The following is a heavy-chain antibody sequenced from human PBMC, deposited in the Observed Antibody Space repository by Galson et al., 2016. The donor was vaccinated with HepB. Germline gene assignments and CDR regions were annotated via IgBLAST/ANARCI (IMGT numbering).Heavy chain of an antibody. Sequence: PALVKPTQTLTLTCNVSGFSLTTTGVGVGWIRQPPGEALQWPALIYWDDYARYRPSLRNRLTIAKDASRNNVVLTLTNVDPVDTATYFCAHTTTKSYYYFDFWGQGALVTVSS. J-gene: IGHJ4*02. V-gene: IGHV2-5*02. CDR2: IYWDDYA. CDR1: GFSLTTTGVG. D-gene: IGHD1-14*01. CDR3: AHTTTKSYYYFDF.